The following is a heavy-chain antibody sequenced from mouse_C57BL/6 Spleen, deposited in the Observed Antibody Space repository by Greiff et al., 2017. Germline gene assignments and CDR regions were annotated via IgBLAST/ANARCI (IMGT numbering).Heavy chain of an antibody. D-gene: IGHD2-4*01. V-gene: IGHV1-31*01. CDR3: ARGEDDYGPWWYFDV. CDR2: IYPYNGVS. CDR1: GYSFTGYY. J-gene: IGHJ1*03. Sequence: DVKLQESGPELVKPGASVKISCKASGYSFTGYYMHWVKQSHGNILDWIGYIYPYNGVSSYNQKFKGKATLTVDKSSSTAYMELRSLTSEDSAVYYCARGEDDYGPWWYFDVWGTGTTVTVSS.